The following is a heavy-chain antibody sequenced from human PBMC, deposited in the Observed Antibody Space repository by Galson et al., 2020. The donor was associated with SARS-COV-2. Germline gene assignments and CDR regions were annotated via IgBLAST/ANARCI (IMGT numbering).Heavy chain of an antibody. D-gene: IGHD3-10*01. CDR1: GYTFTSYA. J-gene: IGHJ4*02. Sequence: ASVTVSCKASGYTFTSYAINWVRQAPGHGLAWMGWISAYSGETNPPQKFQGRVTMTTDTSTSTGYMELRSLRSDDTAVYYCARDIYYGSGVFDYWGQGTLVTVFS. CDR3: ARDIYYGSGVFDY. V-gene: IGHV1-18*01. CDR2: ISAYSGET.